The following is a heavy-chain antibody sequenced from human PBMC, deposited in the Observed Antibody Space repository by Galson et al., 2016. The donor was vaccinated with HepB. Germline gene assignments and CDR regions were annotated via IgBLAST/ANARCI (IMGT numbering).Heavy chain of an antibody. J-gene: IGHJ4*02. CDR2: VSYDGSMK. CDR1: GFNFSSHA. CDR3: VREGVGFFDPFDF. Sequence: SLRLSCAASGFNFSSHAMNRVRQAPGKGLEWLAIVSYDGSMKYYAHSVKGRFTISRDNSKDSLYLQMTSLRVEDTAVYYCVREGVGFFDPFDFWGQGTLVTVSS. D-gene: IGHD2/OR15-2a*01. V-gene: IGHV3-30-3*01.